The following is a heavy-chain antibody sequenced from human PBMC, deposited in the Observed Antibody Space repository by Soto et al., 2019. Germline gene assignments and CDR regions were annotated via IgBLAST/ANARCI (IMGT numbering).Heavy chain of an antibody. J-gene: IGHJ4*02. CDR1: GGSISSYY. V-gene: IGHV4-59*08. D-gene: IGHD1-1*01. CDR2: IYYSGST. CDR3: ARRYGYSFYY. Sequence: QVQLQESGPGLVKPSETLSLTCTVSGGSISSYYWSCIRQPPGKGLEWIGYIYYSGSTNYNPSLKSRVTISVDTSKNQFSLKLSSVTAADTAVYYCARRYGYSFYYWGQGTMVTVSS.